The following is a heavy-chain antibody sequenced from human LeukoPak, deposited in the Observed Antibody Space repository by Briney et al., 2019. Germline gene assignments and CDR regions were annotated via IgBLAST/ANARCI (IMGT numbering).Heavy chain of an antibody. CDR2: ISDSGDST. Sequence: GGSLRLSCAASRFTLSNYWMSWVRQTPGKGLEWVAGISDSGDSTYIADSVKGRFTISRDNSKNTLYLQMSSLRAEDTAVYYCAKGGYSASWYCFHYWGQGTLVTVSS. J-gene: IGHJ4*02. CDR1: RFTLSNYW. V-gene: IGHV3-23*01. CDR3: AKGGYSASWYCFHY. D-gene: IGHD6-13*01.